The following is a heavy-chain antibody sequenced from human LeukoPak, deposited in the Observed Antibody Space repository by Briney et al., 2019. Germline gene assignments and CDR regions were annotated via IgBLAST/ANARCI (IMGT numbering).Heavy chain of an antibody. Sequence: PSETLSLTCTVSGAPIIVRYWGGIRQPPGRGLEWIGYIYYSGSTNYNPSLKSRVTISVDTSKNQFSLKLSSVTAADTAVYYCARGGWSNDYWGQGTLVTVSS. CDR2: IYYSGST. CDR3: ARGGWSNDY. V-gene: IGHV4-59*11. CDR1: GAPIIVRY. D-gene: IGHD6-19*01. J-gene: IGHJ4*02.